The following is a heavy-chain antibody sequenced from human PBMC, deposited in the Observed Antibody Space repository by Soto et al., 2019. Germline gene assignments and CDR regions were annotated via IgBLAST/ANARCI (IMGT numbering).Heavy chain of an antibody. D-gene: IGHD7-27*01. CDR2: ISSSSSTI. CDR1: GFTFSSYS. V-gene: IGHV3-48*01. Sequence: EVQLVESGGGLVQPGGSLRLSCAASGFTFSSYSMNWVRQAPGKGLEWVSYISSSSSTIYYADSVKGRFTISRDNAKNSLLSQMNRLRAQETADWAFFPGYWGQGTLVTVSS. J-gene: IGHJ4*02. CDR3: FPGY.